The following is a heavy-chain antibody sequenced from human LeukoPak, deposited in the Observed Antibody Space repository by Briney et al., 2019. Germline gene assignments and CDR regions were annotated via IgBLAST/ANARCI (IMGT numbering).Heavy chain of an antibody. D-gene: IGHD3-10*01. CDR1: GFTFSSYW. CDR2: INSDGSST. J-gene: IGHJ4*02. V-gene: IGHV3-74*01. CDR3: ARDAASGMARGVPTY. Sequence: SGGSLRLSCAASGFTFSSYWMHWVRQAPGKGLVWVSRINSDGSSTSYADSVKGRFTISRDNAKNTLYLQMNSLRAEDTAVYYCARDAASGMARGVPTYWGQGTLVTVSS.